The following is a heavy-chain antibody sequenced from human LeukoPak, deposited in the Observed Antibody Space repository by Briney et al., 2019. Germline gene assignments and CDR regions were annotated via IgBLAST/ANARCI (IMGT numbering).Heavy chain of an antibody. CDR1: GFTFDDYA. CDR3: ARAYDILTGYHDY. CDR2: ISWNSGSI. V-gene: IGHV3-9*01. J-gene: IGHJ4*02. D-gene: IGHD3-9*01. Sequence: PGGSLRLSCAASGFTFDDYAMHWVRQAPGKGLEWVSGISWNSGSIGYADSVKGRFTISRDNAKNSLYLQMNSLRAEDTAVYYCARAYDILTGYHDYWGQGTLVTVSS.